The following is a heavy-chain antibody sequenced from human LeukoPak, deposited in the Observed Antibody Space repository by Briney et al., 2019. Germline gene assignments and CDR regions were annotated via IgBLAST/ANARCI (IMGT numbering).Heavy chain of an antibody. CDR3: ARVGGLYFDY. V-gene: IGHV3-7*04. Sequence: PGGSLRLSGAASGFTFSSYLMSWVRQAPGKGLEWVANIKQDGSEKYYVDSVKGRFTISRDNAKNSLYLQMNSLRAEDTAVYYCARVGGLYFDYWGQGTLVTVSS. D-gene: IGHD2-15*01. CDR2: IKQDGSEK. CDR1: GFTFSSYL. J-gene: IGHJ4*02.